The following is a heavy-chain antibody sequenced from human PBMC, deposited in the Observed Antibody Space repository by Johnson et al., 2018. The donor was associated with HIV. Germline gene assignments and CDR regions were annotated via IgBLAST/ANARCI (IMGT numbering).Heavy chain of an antibody. CDR1: GFTFSSYA. CDR2: INQDGTEK. J-gene: IGHJ3*02. Sequence: VQLVESGGGVVQPGRSLRLSCAASGFTFSSYAMHWVRQAPGKGLEWVANINQDGTEKYYADSMRGRFTISRDNAKNSLYLQMNSLRAEDTAVYYCARSDASDIWGQGTMVTVSS. CDR3: ARSDASDI. V-gene: IGHV3-7*01.